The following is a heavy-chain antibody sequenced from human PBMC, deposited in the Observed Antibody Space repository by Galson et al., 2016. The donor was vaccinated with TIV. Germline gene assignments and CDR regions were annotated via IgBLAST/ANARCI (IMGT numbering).Heavy chain of an antibody. CDR3: ARHSTSGFPTIEVAARRRPFDV. V-gene: IGHV4-34*01. CDR1: GGSFRGYY. D-gene: IGHD6-19*01. J-gene: IGHJ3*01. CDR2: INHGERT. Sequence: LSLTCAVYGGSFRGYYWSWIRQPPGKGLEWIGEINHGERTNYNPSLEGRVALSLDTSKNQLSLRLMSVTAADTAVYFCARHSTSGFPTIEVAARRRPFDVWGQRTLVTVSS.